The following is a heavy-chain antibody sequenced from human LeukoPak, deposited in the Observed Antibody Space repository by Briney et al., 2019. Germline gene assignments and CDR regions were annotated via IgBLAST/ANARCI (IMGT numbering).Heavy chain of an antibody. CDR2: ISTSGST. J-gene: IGHJ4*02. CDR1: GGSISGYY. V-gene: IGHV4-4*09. Sequence: SESLSLTCTASGGSISGYYLNWIRQPPGKGLEWIAYISTSGSTNYNPSLKSRVTISVDTSRNQFYLRLSSVISADTAVYYCARRGGRKQVLSYSLDYWGQGTLVTVSS. D-gene: IGHD2-2*01. CDR3: ARRGGRKQVLSYSLDY.